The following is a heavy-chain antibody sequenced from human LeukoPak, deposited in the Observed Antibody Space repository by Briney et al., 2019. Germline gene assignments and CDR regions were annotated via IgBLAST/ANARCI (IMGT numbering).Heavy chain of an antibody. CDR2: INPLSGGT. CDR1: GYTFTGYY. Sequence: ASVKVSCKAPGYTFTGYYMHWMRQAPGQGLEWMGWINPLSGGTNYAQKFQGRVTMTRDTSINTAYMELSRLRSDDTAVYYCARGRYDFWSGPDAFDIWGQGTMVTVSS. CDR3: ARGRYDFWSGPDAFDI. V-gene: IGHV1-2*02. D-gene: IGHD3-3*01. J-gene: IGHJ3*02.